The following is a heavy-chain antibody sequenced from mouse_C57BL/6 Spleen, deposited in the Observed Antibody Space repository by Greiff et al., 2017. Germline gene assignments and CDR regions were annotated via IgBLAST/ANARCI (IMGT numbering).Heavy chain of an antibody. Sequence: VQLVESGAELVRPGTSVKMSCKASGYTFTNYWIGWAKQRPGHGLEWIGDIYPGGGYTNYNEKFKGKATLTADKSSSTAYMQFSSLTSEDSAFYYWARVGSSYFDDWGQGTTLTVSS. J-gene: IGHJ2*01. V-gene: IGHV1-63*01. CDR1: GYTFTNYW. D-gene: IGHD1-1*01. CDR3: ARVGSSYFDD. CDR2: IYPGGGYT.